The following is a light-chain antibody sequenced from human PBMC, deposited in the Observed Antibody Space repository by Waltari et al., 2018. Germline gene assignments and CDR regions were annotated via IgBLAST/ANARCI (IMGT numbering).Light chain of an antibody. J-gene: IGLJ1*01. Sequence: QSAMTQTASVSGSPGQSSTISCPGTSSDVGDYNYVTWYQQHPGKAPKLMIYDVSKRPSGVSNRFSGSNSGNTASLTISGLQAEDEADYYCSSYTSSSPYVFGTGTKVTVL. CDR3: SSYTSSSPYV. V-gene: IGLV2-14*03. CDR2: DVS. CDR1: SSDVGDYNY.